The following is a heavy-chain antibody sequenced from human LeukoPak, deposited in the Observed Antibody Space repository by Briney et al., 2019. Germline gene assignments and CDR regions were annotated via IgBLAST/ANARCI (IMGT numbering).Heavy chain of an antibody. D-gene: IGHD3-22*01. Sequence: GASVKVSCKASGYTFTGYYMHWVRQAPGQRLEWMGWINPNSGGTNYAQKLQGRVTMTRDTSISTAYMELSRLRSDDTAVYYCARMVTTSYYFDYWGQGTLVTVSS. J-gene: IGHJ4*02. V-gene: IGHV1-2*02. CDR3: ARMVTTSYYFDY. CDR2: INPNSGGT. CDR1: GYTFTGYY.